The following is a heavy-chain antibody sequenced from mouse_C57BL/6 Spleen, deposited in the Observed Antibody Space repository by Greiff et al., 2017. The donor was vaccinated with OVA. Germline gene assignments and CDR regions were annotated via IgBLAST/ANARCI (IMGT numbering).Heavy chain of an antibody. CDR2: ISSGSSTI. D-gene: IGHD1-1*01. CDR3: ASVYYYGSYAMDY. J-gene: IGHJ4*01. CDR1: GFTFSDYG. V-gene: IGHV5-17*01. Sequence: EVHLVESGGGLVKPGGSLKLSCAASGFTFSDYGMHWVRQAPEKGLEWVAYISSGSSTIYYADTVKGRFTISRDNATNTLFLQMTSLRSEDTAMYYCASVYYYGSYAMDYWGQGTSVTVSS.